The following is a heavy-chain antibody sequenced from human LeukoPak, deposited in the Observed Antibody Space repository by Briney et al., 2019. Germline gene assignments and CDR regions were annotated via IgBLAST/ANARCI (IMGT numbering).Heavy chain of an antibody. V-gene: IGHV1-2*02. J-gene: IGHJ6*02. CDR1: GYTFTVYY. CDR3: ATYSNSTLQYYYGLDV. CDR2: IRPNSGGT. Sequence: ASVKVSCKASGYTFTVYYIHWVRQAPGQGLEWMGWIRPNSGGTKNAQKFQGRVTMTRDTSISTAYMELNRLTSDDTAVYYCATYSNSTLQYYYGLDVWGQGTTVTVSS. D-gene: IGHD6-6*01.